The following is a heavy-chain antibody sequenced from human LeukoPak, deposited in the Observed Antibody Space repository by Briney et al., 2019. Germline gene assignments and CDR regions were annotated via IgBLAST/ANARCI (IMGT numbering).Heavy chain of an antibody. CDR1: GFTFSNTW. V-gene: IGHV3-15*01. CDR2: IQSKTDGRTK. Sequence: GGSLRLSCAASGFTFSNTWMNWVRQAPGKGLEWVGRIQSKTDGRTKEYAAPVKGRFTISRDDSKTTLYLQMNSLKTEDTAVYYCATLTVRGVINIWGQGTLVTVSS. D-gene: IGHD3-10*01. J-gene: IGHJ4*02. CDR3: ATLTVRGVINI.